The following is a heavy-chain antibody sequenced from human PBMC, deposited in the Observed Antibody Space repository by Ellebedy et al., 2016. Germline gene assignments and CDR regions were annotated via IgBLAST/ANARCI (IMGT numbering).Heavy chain of an antibody. J-gene: IGHJ4*02. CDR2: INSDGSST. CDR1: GFTFSSYW. Sequence: GGSLRLSXAASGFTFSSYWMHWVRQAPGKGLVWVSRINSDGSSTSYADSVKGRFTISRDNAKNTLYLQMNSLRAEDTAVYYCARDYYDSSGYYVDYWGQGTLVTVSS. D-gene: IGHD3-22*01. V-gene: IGHV3-74*01. CDR3: ARDYYDSSGYYVDY.